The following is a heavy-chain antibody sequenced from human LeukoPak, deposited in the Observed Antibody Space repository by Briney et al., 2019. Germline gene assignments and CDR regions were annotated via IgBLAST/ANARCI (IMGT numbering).Heavy chain of an antibody. CDR1: GFTFSSYG. CDR3: AKDHGYCSGGSCYSDYYYGMDV. Sequence: PGRSLRLSCAASGFTFSSYGMHWVRQAPGKGLEWVAVISYDGSNKYYADSVKGRFTISRDNSKNTLYLQMNSLRAEDTAVYYCAKDHGYCSGGSCYSDYYYGMDVWGQGTTVTVSS. CDR2: ISYDGSNK. V-gene: IGHV3-30*18. D-gene: IGHD2-15*01. J-gene: IGHJ6*02.